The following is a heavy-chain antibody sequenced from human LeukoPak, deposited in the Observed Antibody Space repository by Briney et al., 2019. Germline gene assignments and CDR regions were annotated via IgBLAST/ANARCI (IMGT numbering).Heavy chain of an antibody. CDR3: ARVGGRYSPLGY. D-gene: IGHD3-16*02. V-gene: IGHV3-7*01. J-gene: IGHJ4*02. CDR1: GFTFSSYA. CDR2: IKQDGSEK. Sequence: PGGSLRLSCAASGFTFSSYAMSWVRQAPGKGLEWLANIKQDGSEKYYVDSVKGRFTISRDNDKNSLFLQMTSLRAEDMAVYYCARVGGRYSPLGYWGQGTLVTVSS.